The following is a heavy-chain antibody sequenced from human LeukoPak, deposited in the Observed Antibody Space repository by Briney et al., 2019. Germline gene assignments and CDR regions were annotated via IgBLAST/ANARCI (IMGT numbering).Heavy chain of an antibody. D-gene: IGHD2-2*02. V-gene: IGHV3-30*04. CDR1: GFTFSTYA. Sequence: GGSLRLSCVTSGFTFSTYAFHWVRQAPGKGLEWVATMSFDVNNKYYADSVRGRFTISRDNSKNTLYLQMNGLRAEDTAVYSCARGYCTGSSCYNDYWGQGTLVTVSS. J-gene: IGHJ4*02. CDR3: ARGYCTGSSCYNDY. CDR2: MSFDVNNK.